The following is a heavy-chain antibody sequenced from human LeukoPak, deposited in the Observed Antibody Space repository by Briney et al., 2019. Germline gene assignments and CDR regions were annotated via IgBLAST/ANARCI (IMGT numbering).Heavy chain of an antibody. V-gene: IGHV3-7*01. D-gene: IGHD1-7*01. J-gene: IGHJ4*02. CDR2: IRPDGSQD. CDR3: ARLMGTVTTYDF. CDR1: GFTFSNSW. Sequence: GGSLRLSCVASGFTFSNSWMSWVRQAPGKGLGWVASIRPDGSQDYYMDSVKGRFTISRGNAENSLFLQMNSLRAEDTAVYFCARLMGTVTTYDFWGQGTLVRVSS.